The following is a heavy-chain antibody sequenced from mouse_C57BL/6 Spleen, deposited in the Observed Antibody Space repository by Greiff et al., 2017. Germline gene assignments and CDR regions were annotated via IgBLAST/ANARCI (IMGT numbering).Heavy chain of an antibody. CDR1: GYTFTDYN. V-gene: IGHV1-18*01. CDR2: FNPNNGGT. J-gene: IGHJ3*01. D-gene: IGHD6-1*01. CDR3: ARDGATGFAY. Sequence: VQLKQSGPELVKPGASVKIPCKASGYTFTDYNMDWVKQSHGKSLEWIGDFNPNNGGTIYNQKFKGKATLTVDKSSSTVDMELRSLTSEDTVVYYCARDGATGFAYWGQGTLVTVSA.